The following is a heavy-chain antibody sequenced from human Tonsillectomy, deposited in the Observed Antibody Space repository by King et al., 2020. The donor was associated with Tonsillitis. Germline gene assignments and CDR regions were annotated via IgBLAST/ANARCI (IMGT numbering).Heavy chain of an antibody. Sequence: VQLVESGAEVKKPGASVKVSCKASGYTFTGYKMHWVRQAPGQGLEWMGWINPNSGGTNYAQKFQGRGTMTRDTSISTAYVELSRLRSDDTAIYYCAARDPRYSSGWSNWGQGTLVTVSS. D-gene: IGHD6-19*01. J-gene: IGHJ4*02. CDR1: GYTFTGYK. V-gene: IGHV1-2*02. CDR3: AARDPRYSSGWSN. CDR2: INPNSGGT.